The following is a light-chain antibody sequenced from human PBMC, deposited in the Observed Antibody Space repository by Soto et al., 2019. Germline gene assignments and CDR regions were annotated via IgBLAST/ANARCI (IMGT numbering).Light chain of an antibody. J-gene: IGKJ5*01. CDR3: QQRSNWPPIT. CDR2: DAS. CDR1: QSVSRY. V-gene: IGKV3-11*01. Sequence: EIVLTQSPATLSLSPGGRAPLSCRASQSVSRYLAWYQQKPGQAPRLLIYDASNRATGIPARFSGSGSGTDFNITISSPEPEDFAVYYCQQRSNWPPITFGQGTRLGL.